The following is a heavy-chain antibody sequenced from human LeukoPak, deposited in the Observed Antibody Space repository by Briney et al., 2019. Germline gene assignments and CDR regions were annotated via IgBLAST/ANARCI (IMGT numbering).Heavy chain of an antibody. D-gene: IGHD3-10*01. CDR2: ISAYNGNT. Sequence: ASVKVSCKASGGTFSSYAISWVRQAPGQGLEWMGWISAYNGNTNYAQKLQGRVTMTTDTSTSTAYMELRSLRSDDTAVYYCARGDKWFGELPSFNWGQGTLVTVSS. V-gene: IGHV1-18*01. J-gene: IGHJ4*02. CDR3: ARGDKWFGELPSFN. CDR1: GGTFSSYA.